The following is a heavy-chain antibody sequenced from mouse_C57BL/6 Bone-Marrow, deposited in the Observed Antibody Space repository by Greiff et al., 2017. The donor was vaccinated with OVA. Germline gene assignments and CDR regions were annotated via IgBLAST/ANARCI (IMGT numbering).Heavy chain of an antibody. D-gene: IGHD1-1*01. J-gene: IGHJ3*01. V-gene: IGHV1-26*01. CDR2: INPNNGGT. CDR1: GYTFTDYY. Sequence: VQLQHSGPELVKPGASVKISCKASGYTFTDYYMNWVKQSHGKSLEWIGDINPNNGGTSYNQKFKGKATLTVDKSSSTAYLELRSLTSEDSEDNYSERETTNYYGRGIDDWGQGTMVTVSA. CDR3: ERETTNYYGRGIDD.